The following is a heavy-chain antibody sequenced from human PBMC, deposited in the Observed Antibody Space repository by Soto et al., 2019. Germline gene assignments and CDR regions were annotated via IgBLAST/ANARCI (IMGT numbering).Heavy chain of an antibody. CDR1: GFTFSSYS. Sequence: GGSLRLSCAASGFTFSSYSMNWVRQAPGKGLEWVSSTSSSSSYIYYADSVKGRFTISRDNAKNSLYLQMNSLRAEDTAVYYCARDDGYCSSTSCYSDYWGQGTLVTVSS. CDR3: ARDDGYCSSTSCYSDY. D-gene: IGHD2-2*03. V-gene: IGHV3-21*01. CDR2: TSSSSSYI. J-gene: IGHJ4*02.